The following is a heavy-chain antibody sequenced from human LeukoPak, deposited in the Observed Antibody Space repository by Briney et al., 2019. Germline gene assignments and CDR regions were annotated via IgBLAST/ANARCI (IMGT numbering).Heavy chain of an antibody. D-gene: IGHD1-20*01. V-gene: IGHV4-34*01. CDR2: INHSGST. CDR1: GGSFSGYY. Sequence: SETLSLTCAVYGGSFSGYYWSWIRQPPGKGLEWIGEINHSGSTNYNPSLKSRVTISVDTSKNQFSLKLSSVTAADTAVYYCARGGYNWNYWGQGTLVTASS. CDR3: ARGGYNWNY. J-gene: IGHJ4*02.